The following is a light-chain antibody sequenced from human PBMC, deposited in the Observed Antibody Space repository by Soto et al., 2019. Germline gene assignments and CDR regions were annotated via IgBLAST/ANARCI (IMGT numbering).Light chain of an antibody. CDR3: SSYTSSSSYV. CDR1: SSDVGGYNY. Sequence: QSALTQPASVSGSPGQSITISCTGTSSDVGGYNYVSWYQQHSGKAPKLMIYEVSNRPSGVSNRFSGSKSGNTASLTISGLQTEDEADYYCSSYTSSSSYVFGIGTKVNV. CDR2: EVS. V-gene: IGLV2-14*01. J-gene: IGLJ1*01.